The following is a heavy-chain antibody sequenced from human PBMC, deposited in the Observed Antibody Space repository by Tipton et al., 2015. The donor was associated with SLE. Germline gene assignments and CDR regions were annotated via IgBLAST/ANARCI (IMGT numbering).Heavy chain of an antibody. J-gene: IGHJ2*01. Sequence: SLRLSCEASGFTFDDYAMHWVRQVPGKGLEWVSGINWNSDSKGYGDSVKGRFAISRDNAKNSLFLEMNSLRSDDTAFYYCAKEGSGWFTGNWYLDLWGRGTLVTVSS. V-gene: IGHV3-9*01. CDR2: INWNSDSK. CDR1: GFTFDDYA. D-gene: IGHD6-19*01. CDR3: AKEGSGWFTGNWYLDL.